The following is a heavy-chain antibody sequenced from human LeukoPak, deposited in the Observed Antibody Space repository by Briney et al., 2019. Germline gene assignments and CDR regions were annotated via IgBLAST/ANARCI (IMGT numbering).Heavy chain of an antibody. CDR3: AREYVDTAMVEPGAFDY. CDR1: GGSISSYY. CDR2: IYYSGST. V-gene: IGHV4-59*01. D-gene: IGHD5-18*01. Sequence: SETLSLTCTVSGGSISSYYWSWIRQPPGKGLEWIGYIYYSGSTNYNPSLKSRVTISVDTSKNQFSLKLSSVTAADTAVYYCAREYVDTAMVEPGAFDYWGQGTLVTVSS. J-gene: IGHJ4*02.